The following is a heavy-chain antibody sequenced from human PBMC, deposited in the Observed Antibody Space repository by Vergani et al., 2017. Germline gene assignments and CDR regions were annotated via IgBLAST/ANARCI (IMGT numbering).Heavy chain of an antibody. D-gene: IGHD3-16*01. Sequence: EVQLVESGGGLVKPGGSLRLSCAASGFTFSSYAMSWVRQAPGKGLEWVSSISSSSSYIYYADSVKGRFTISRDNAKNSLYLQMNSLRAEDTAVYYCARNFKYVYYYMDVWGKGTTVTVSS. CDR2: ISSSSSYI. V-gene: IGHV3-21*01. CDR3: ARNFKYVYYYMDV. CDR1: GFTFSSYA. J-gene: IGHJ6*03.